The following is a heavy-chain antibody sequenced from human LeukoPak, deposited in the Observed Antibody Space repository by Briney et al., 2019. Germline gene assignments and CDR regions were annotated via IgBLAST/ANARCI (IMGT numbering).Heavy chain of an antibody. V-gene: IGHV1-46*01. CDR2: INPSGGST. J-gene: IGHJ6*02. CDR1: GYTFTSYY. D-gene: IGHD5-12*01. Sequence: ASVKVSCKASGYTFTSYYMHWVRQAPGQGLEWMGIINPSGGSTSYAQKFQGRVTMTRDTSTSTVYMELSSLRSEDTAVYYCASPYIVATLGAYYYGMDVWGQGTTVTVSS. CDR3: ASPYIVATLGAYYYGMDV.